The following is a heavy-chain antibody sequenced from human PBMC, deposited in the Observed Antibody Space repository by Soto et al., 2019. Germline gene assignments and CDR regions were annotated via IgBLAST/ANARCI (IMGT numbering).Heavy chain of an antibody. J-gene: IGHJ3*02. CDR1: GFTFSSYS. CDR2: ISSSSTII. D-gene: IGHD2-21*01. Sequence: PGGSLRLSCAASGFTFSSYSMNWVRQAPGKGLEWVSYISSSSTIIYYADSVKGRFTISRDNAKNSLYLQMNSLRAEDTAVYYCAREAHIPTGAFDIWGQGTMVTVSS. V-gene: IGHV3-48*04. CDR3: AREAHIPTGAFDI.